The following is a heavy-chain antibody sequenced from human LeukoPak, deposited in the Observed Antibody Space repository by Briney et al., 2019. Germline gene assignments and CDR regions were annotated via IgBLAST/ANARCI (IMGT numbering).Heavy chain of an antibody. D-gene: IGHD2-15*01. CDR3: ARDQGTPGPSYFDS. Sequence: GGSLRLSCVASGFSFRNYAIHWVRQAPGKGLEWVSCISSSSSSIYYGDSVKGRFTISRDNAKSSLYLQMNSLRAEDTAVYYCARDQGTPGPSYFDSWGQGTLVTVSS. J-gene: IGHJ4*02. CDR2: ISSSSSSI. CDR1: GFSFRNYA. V-gene: IGHV3-21*01.